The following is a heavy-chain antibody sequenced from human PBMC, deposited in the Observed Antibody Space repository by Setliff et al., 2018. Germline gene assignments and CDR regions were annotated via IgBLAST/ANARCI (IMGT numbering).Heavy chain of an antibody. Sequence: SETLSLTCTVSGGSIRNYYWSWIRQPPGKGLEWIGYIYYSGNNNYNPSLKSRVTISVDTSKNQFSLKLSSVTAADTAVYFCARGYYNFLSGYYTPYYFDYWGQGTLVTVSS. D-gene: IGHD3-3*01. CDR2: IYYSGNN. CDR1: GGSIRNYY. CDR3: ARGYYNFLSGYYTPYYFDY. V-gene: IGHV4-59*01. J-gene: IGHJ4*02.